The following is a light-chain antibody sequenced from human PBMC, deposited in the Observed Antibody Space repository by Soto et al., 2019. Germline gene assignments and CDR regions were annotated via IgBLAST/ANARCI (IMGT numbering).Light chain of an antibody. V-gene: IGLV2-23*02. CDR1: SSDVGSYDV. CDR3: CSYAGSTTFWV. CDR2: EVA. J-gene: IGLJ3*02. Sequence: QSALTQPASVSGSPGQSITISCTGTSSDVGSYDVVSWYQQHPGKAPQLIIYEVAQRPSGVSDRFSGSKSGSTASLTISGLQAEDEAHYFCCSYAGSTTFWVFGGGNKLTVL.